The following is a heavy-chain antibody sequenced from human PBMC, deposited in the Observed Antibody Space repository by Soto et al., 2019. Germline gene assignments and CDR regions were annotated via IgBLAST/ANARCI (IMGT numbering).Heavy chain of an antibody. CDR2: ISVFNGNT. D-gene: IGHD2-15*01. J-gene: IGHJ3*01. CDR3: GRDGSGGIIDS. CDR1: GYTFTGYG. V-gene: IGHV1-18*01. Sequence: QVQLVQSGAEVKKPGASVKVSCKTSGYTFTGYGINWVRQAPGHGHEWMGWISVFNGNTKYGQNIQDRVIMTTDTSTSTAYMELRSLRSDDTAVYFCGRDGSGGIIDSWGQGTMLIVSS.